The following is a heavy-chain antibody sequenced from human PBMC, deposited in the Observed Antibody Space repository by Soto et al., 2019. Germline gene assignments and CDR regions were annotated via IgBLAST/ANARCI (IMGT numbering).Heavy chain of an antibody. CDR2: IIPILGIA. J-gene: IGHJ4*02. CDR3: ARWPSSFKGYGGLDY. V-gene: IGHV1-69*02. Sequence: QVQLVQSGAEVKKPGSSVKVSCKASGGTFSSYTISWVRQAPGQGLEWMGRIIPILGIANYAQKFQGRVTSTADKSTSTAYMELSSLRYEDTAVYYCARWPSSFKGYGGLDYWGQGTLVTVSS. D-gene: IGHD4-17*01. CDR1: GGTFSSYT.